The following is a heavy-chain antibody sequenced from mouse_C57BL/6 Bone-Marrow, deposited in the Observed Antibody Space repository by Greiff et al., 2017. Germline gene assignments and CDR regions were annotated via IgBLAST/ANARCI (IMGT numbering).Heavy chain of an antibody. CDR3: ARGGELGIWYFDV. D-gene: IGHD3-1*01. CDR1: GYTFTSYW. CDR2: IHPNSGST. V-gene: IGHV1-64*01. Sequence: QVQLKQPGAELVKPGASVKLSCKASGYTFTSYWMHWVKQRPGQGLEWIGMIHPNSGSTNYNEKFKSKATLTVDKSSSTAYMQLSSLTSEDSAVYYCARGGELGIWYFDVWGTGTTVTVAS. J-gene: IGHJ1*03.